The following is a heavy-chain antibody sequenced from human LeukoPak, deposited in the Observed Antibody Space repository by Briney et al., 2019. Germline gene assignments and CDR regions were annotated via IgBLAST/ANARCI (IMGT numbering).Heavy chain of an antibody. Sequence: GESLKISCAASGFTFSNYGMHWVRQAPGKGLEWVAVIWYDGSDKYYADSVKGRFTISRDNSKSTLYLQMNSLRAEDTAVYYCATEGFVVAAAGHIGYFQHWGQGTLVTVSS. CDR1: GFTFSNYG. J-gene: IGHJ1*01. D-gene: IGHD6-13*01. CDR3: ATEGFVVAAAGHIGYFQH. CDR2: IWYDGSDK. V-gene: IGHV3-33*01.